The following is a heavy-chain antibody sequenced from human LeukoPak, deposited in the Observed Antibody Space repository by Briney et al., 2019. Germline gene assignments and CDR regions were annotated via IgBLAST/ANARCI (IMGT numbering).Heavy chain of an antibody. CDR1: GYTCTGYY. Sequence: GASVKVSCKASGYTCTGYYMHWVRQAPGQGLEWMGWINPNSGGTNYAQKFQGRVTMTRDTSISTAYMELSRLRSDDTAVYYCAVHYYDSSGYYLPFDYWGQGTLVTVSS. D-gene: IGHD3-22*01. CDR2: INPNSGGT. V-gene: IGHV1-2*02. CDR3: AVHYYDSSGYYLPFDY. J-gene: IGHJ4*02.